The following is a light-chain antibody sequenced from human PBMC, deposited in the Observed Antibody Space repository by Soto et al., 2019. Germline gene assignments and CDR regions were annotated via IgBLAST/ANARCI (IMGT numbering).Light chain of an antibody. V-gene: IGKV1-39*01. CDR2: DAS. CDR1: QNIDSY. J-gene: IGKJ4*01. Sequence: DIQITQSPSSLSASVGYRVTITFRASQNIDSYLNWYQQRPGKAPKLLIHDASSLQSGVPSRFSGSGSGTDFTLTISSLQPEDVAAYYCQKYNSAPLTFGGGTKVDIK. CDR3: QKYNSAPLT.